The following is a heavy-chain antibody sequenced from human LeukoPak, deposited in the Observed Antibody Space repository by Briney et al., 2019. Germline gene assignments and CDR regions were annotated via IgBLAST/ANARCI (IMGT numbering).Heavy chain of an antibody. D-gene: IGHD2-2*01. V-gene: IGHV4-39*07. J-gene: IGHJ4*02. CDR2: IYYSGTT. CDR1: GGSISSSSYY. Sequence: PSETLSLTCTVSGGSISSSSYYWGWIRQPPGKGLEWRGSIYYSGTTYYNPSLKSRVTISVDTSKNQFSLKLSSVTAAATAVYYCARVDLGYCSSTSCHGYCDYWGQGTLVTVSS. CDR3: ARVDLGYCSSTSCHGYCDY.